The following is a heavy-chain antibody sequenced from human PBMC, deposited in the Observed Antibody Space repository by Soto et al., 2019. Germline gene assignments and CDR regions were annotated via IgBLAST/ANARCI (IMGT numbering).Heavy chain of an antibody. CDR1: GFTFSSYG. V-gene: IGHV3-33*01. CDR2: IWYDGSNK. D-gene: IGHD3-10*01. Sequence: QVQLVESGGGVVQPGRSLRLSCAASGFTFSSYGMHWVRQAPGKGLEWVAVIWYDGSNKYYADSVKGRFTISRDNSKNTLYLQMNSLRAXDTAVYYCARDSYGSALDVWGKGTTVTVSS. CDR3: ARDSYGSALDV. J-gene: IGHJ6*04.